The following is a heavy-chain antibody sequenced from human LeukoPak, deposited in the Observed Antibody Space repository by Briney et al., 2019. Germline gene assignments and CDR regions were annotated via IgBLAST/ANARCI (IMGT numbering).Heavy chain of an antibody. CDR2: ISYDGSNK. V-gene: IGHV3-30-3*01. CDR1: GFTFSSYA. CDR3: ARDYYDSSGYYYYYYYMDV. D-gene: IGHD3-22*01. Sequence: GRSLRLSCAASGFTFSSYAMHWVRQAPGKGLEWVAVISYDGSNKYYADSVKGRFTISRVNSKNTLYLQMNSLRAEDTAVYYCARDYYDSSGYYYYYYYMDVWGKGTTVTVSS. J-gene: IGHJ6*03.